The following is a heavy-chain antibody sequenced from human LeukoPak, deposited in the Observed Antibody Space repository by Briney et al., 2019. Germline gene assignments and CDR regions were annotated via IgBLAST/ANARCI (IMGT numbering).Heavy chain of an antibody. Sequence: SETPSLTCTVSGYSISSGYYWGWIRQPPGKGLEWIGSIYHSGSTYYNPSLKSRVTISVDTSKNQFSLKLSSVTAADTAVYYCASPAIMVRGDPFDYWGQGTLLTVSS. J-gene: IGHJ4*02. CDR1: GYSISSGYY. V-gene: IGHV4-38-2*02. CDR3: ASPAIMVRGDPFDY. D-gene: IGHD3-10*01. CDR2: IYHSGST.